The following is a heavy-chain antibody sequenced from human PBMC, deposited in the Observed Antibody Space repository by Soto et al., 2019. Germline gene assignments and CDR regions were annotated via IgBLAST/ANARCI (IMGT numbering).Heavy chain of an antibody. D-gene: IGHD5-12*01. J-gene: IGHJ4*02. CDR3: DNGDSGYLRTGY. Sequence: GGSLRLSCAASGFTFSNSWMHWVRQAPGKGLVWVSRIKSDGTDTNYADSVKGRFTISRDNAESTLYLQMNSLRVEDTAVYLGDNGDSGYLRTGYWGPGTQVTVSS. V-gene: IGHV3-74*01. CDR1: GFTFSNSW. CDR2: IKSDGTDT.